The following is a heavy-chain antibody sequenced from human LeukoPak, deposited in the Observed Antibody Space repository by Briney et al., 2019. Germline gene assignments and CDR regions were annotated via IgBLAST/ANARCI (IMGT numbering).Heavy chain of an antibody. J-gene: IGHJ4*02. D-gene: IGHD4-23*01. CDR3: AREVDYGGNQRIDY. CDR2: IYTSGST. V-gene: IGHV4-4*07. CDR1: GGSISSYY. Sequence: PSETLSLTCTVSGGSISSYYWSWVRQPAGKGLEWIGRIYTSGSTNYNPSLKSRVTMSVDTSENQFSLKLSSVTAADTAVYYCAREVDYGGNQRIDYWGQGTLVTVSS.